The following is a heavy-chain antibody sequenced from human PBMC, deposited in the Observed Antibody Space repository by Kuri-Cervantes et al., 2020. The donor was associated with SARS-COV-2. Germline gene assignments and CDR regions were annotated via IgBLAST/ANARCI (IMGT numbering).Heavy chain of an antibody. CDR3: ARLQRLVAAGRSNADYGMDV. CDR1: GFTFSNAW. J-gene: IGHJ6*02. D-gene: IGHD6-25*01. CDR2: IKSKTDGGTT. Sequence: GESLKISCAASGFTFSNAWMSWVRQAPGKGLEWVGRIKSKTDGGTTDYAAPVKGRFTISRDDSKNTLYLQMNSLKTEDTAVYYCARLQRLVAAGRSNADYGMDVWGQGTTVTVSS. V-gene: IGHV3-15*01.